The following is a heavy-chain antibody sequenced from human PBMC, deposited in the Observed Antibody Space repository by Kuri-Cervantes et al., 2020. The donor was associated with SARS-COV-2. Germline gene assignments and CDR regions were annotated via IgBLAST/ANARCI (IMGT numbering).Heavy chain of an antibody. V-gene: IGHV3-7*01. J-gene: IGHJ5*02. CDR2: IKQDGSEK. CDR1: GFTFSSYW. D-gene: IGHD3-10*01. CDR3: ARDGSVLLWFGELSTNWFDP. Sequence: GESLKISCAASGFTFSSYWMSWVRQAPGKGLEWVANIKQDGSEKYYVGSVKGRFTISRDNAKNSLYLQMNSLRAEDTAVYYCARDGSVLLWFGELSTNWFDPWGQGTLVTVSS.